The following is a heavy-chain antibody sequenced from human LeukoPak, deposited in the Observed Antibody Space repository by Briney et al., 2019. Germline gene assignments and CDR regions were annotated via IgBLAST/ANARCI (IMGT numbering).Heavy chain of an antibody. CDR3: ARDTTTQKGYCSSTSCYAFDY. V-gene: IGHV3-21*01. CDR2: ISSSSSYI. Sequence: GGSLRLSCAASGFTFSSYAMSWVRQAPGKGLEWVSSISSSSSYIYYADSVKGRFTISRDNAKNSLYLQMNSLRAEDTAVYYCARDTTTQKGYCSSTSCYAFDYWGQGTLVTVSS. D-gene: IGHD2-2*01. J-gene: IGHJ4*02. CDR1: GFTFSSYA.